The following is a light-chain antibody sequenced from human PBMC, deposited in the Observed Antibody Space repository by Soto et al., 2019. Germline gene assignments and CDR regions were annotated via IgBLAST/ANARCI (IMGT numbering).Light chain of an antibody. CDR2: KAS. Sequence: MTQSPATLSVSPGERATLSCRASQSISSWLAWYQQKPGKAPKLLIYKASSLESGVPSTFSGSGSGTEFTLTISSLQPDDFATYYCQQYYTYWHMFGQGTKVDIK. CDR1: QSISSW. J-gene: IGKJ1*01. V-gene: IGKV1-5*03. CDR3: QQYYTYWHM.